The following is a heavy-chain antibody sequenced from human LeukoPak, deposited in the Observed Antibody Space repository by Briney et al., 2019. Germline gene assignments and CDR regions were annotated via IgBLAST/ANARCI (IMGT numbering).Heavy chain of an antibody. CDR2: IIPIPGIA. CDR1: GGTFSSYT. J-gene: IGHJ4*02. Sequence: SVKVSCKASGGTFSSYTISWVRQAPGQGLEWMGRIIPIPGIANYAQKFQGRVTITADKSTSTAYMELSSLRSEDTAVYYCARGDDSSGYYHFDYWGQGTLVTVSS. V-gene: IGHV1-69*02. D-gene: IGHD3-22*01. CDR3: ARGDDSSGYYHFDY.